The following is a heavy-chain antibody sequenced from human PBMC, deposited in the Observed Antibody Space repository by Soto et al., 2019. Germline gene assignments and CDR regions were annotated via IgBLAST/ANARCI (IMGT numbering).Heavy chain of an antibody. Sequence: QVQLVESGGGVVQPGRSLRLSCAASGFTFSSYAMHWVRQAPGKGLEWVAFISYDGSNKYYADSVKGRFTISSDNSKNTLYLQMNSLRAEDTEVYYCARASPQPAAMGGFWIFGYCGQGTLVTVSS. J-gene: IGHJ4*02. CDR3: ARASPQPAAMGGFWIFGY. V-gene: IGHV3-30-3*01. D-gene: IGHD2-2*01. CDR2: ISYDGSNK. CDR1: GFTFSSYA.